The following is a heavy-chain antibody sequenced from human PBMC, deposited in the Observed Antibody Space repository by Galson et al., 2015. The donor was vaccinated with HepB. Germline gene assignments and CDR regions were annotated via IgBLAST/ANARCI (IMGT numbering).Heavy chain of an antibody. CDR3: TGSDSGTGKGY. Sequence: SLRLSCAGSDFTVSNSWMNWVRQVPGKGLEWVGRSKRKSDGGTTDYAAPVKGRFIISRDDSGNTLFLQMNSLKTEDTAVYYCTGSDSGTGKGYWGQGTLVTVSS. CDR1: DFTVSNSW. D-gene: IGHD5-12*01. V-gene: IGHV3-15*07. J-gene: IGHJ4*02. CDR2: SKRKSDGGTT.